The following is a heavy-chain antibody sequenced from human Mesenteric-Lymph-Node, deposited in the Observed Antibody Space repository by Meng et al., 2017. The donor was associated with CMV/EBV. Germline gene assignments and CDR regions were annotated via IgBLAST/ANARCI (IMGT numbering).Heavy chain of an antibody. J-gene: IGHJ4*01. CDR1: GGTSTFDA. D-gene: IGHD2-15*01. V-gene: IGHV1-69*01. CDR3: ARPTGEYCSGGSCYFDL. Sequence: QGSLLQPWVEGRRPGSSVKFPCKASGGTSTFDAVTWVRQAPGQGPEWLGGIIPIFARTHYAENFQGRVTITADESTSTAYMELSGLRSEDTAVYYCARPTGEYCSGGSCYFDLWGQGTLVTVSS. CDR2: IIPIFART.